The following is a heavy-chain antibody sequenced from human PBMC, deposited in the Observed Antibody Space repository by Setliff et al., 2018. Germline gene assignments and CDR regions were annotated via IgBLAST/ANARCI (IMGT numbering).Heavy chain of an antibody. CDR1: GDTSTTYA. CDR2: INAGNGNI. CDR3: ARGDVYSGSYYHFDY. Sequence: ASVKVSCKASGDTSTTYAIHWVRQAPGQGLEWMGWINAGNGNIRYSQNFQGRVTITRDTSASTAYMELSSLTSEDTAIYYCARGDVYSGSYYHFDYWGQGTLVTVSS. J-gene: IGHJ4*02. D-gene: IGHD1-26*01. V-gene: IGHV1-3*01.